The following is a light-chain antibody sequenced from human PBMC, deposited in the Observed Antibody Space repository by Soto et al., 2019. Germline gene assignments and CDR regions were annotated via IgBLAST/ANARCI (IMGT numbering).Light chain of an antibody. J-gene: IGLJ1*01. CDR2: DVS. Sequence: QSALTQPASVSGSPGQSITISCTGTNSDVGAYNYVFWYQQHPGKAPKLMIYDVSNRPSGVSNRFSGSKSGNTASLTISGLQAEDEADYYCTSYTSSDTYVFGTETKLTVL. CDR3: TSYTSSDTYV. V-gene: IGLV2-14*03. CDR1: NSDVGAYNY.